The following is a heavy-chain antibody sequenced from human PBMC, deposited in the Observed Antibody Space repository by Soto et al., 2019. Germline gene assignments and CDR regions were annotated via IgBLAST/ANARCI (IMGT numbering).Heavy chain of an antibody. Sequence: QVQLVESGGGLVKPGGSLRLSCAASGFTFSDYYMTWIRQAPGKGLEWVSDISIRGTTIHYADSVRGRFTISRDNAKNSLWLQMNTLRAEDTAVYYCARFPGDGYYNFWGQGTLVTVSS. CDR1: GFTFSDYY. D-gene: IGHD3-9*01. V-gene: IGHV3-11*01. CDR2: ISIRGTTI. J-gene: IGHJ4*02. CDR3: ARFPGDGYYNF.